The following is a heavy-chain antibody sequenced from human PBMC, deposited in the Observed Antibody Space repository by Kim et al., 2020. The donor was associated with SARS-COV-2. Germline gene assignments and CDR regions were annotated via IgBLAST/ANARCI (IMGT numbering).Heavy chain of an antibody. CDR2: INPNSGGT. CDR3: ARSSAFGSTRGYFDY. CDR1: GYTFTGYY. J-gene: IGHJ4*02. V-gene: IGHV1-2*02. Sequence: ASVKVSCKASGYTFTGYYMHWVRQAPGQGLEWMGWINPNSGGTNYAQKFQGRVTMTRDTSISTAYMELSRLRSDDTAVYYCARSSAFGSTRGYFDYWGQGTLVTVSS. D-gene: IGHD3-10*01.